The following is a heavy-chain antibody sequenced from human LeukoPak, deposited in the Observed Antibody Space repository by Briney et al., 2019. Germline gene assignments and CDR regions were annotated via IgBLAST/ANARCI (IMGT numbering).Heavy chain of an antibody. Sequence: GGSLRLSCATSGFAFSSYWMSWVRQAPGKGLEWVANIKLGGSDKYYVDSVKGRFTISRDNAKNTLYLEMKSLRAEDTAVYYCARDNTSGATSGWTGLDYWGQGTLVTVSS. D-gene: IGHD6-19*01. CDR2: IKLGGSDK. CDR1: GFAFSSYW. CDR3: ARDNTSGATSGWTGLDY. J-gene: IGHJ4*02. V-gene: IGHV3-7*01.